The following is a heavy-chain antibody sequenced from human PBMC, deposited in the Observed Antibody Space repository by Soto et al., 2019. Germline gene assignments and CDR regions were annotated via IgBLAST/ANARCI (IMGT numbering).Heavy chain of an antibody. CDR3: ASLKLGYCSGGRCAN. V-gene: IGHV5-10-1*01. D-gene: IGHD2-15*01. Sequence: ESLTISCKGSGYSFTNNWISWVRQMPGKGLEWMGRIDPSDSYTNYSPSFQGHVTISADKSISTAYLQWSSLKASDTAMYYCASLKLGYCSGGRCANWGQGTLVTVSS. CDR1: GYSFTNNW. J-gene: IGHJ4*02. CDR2: IDPSDSYT.